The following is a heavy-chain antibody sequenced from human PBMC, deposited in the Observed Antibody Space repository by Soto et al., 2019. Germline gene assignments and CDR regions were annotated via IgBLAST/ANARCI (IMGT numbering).Heavy chain of an antibody. CDR2: IYQSGST. CDR1: GYSISIGNY. CDR3: ARVLGAPLYYFDY. J-gene: IGHJ4*02. Sequence: SETLSLTCPVSGYSISIGNYWGWIRQPPGKRLEWIGSIYQSGSTYYNPSLRSRATISVDASKNQFSLKLSSVTAADTAVYYCARVLGAPLYYFDYWGQGILVTVSS. V-gene: IGHV4-38-2*02. D-gene: IGHD1-26*01.